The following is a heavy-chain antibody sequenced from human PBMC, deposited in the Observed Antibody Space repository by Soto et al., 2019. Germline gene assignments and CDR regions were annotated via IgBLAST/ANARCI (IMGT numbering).Heavy chain of an antibody. J-gene: IGHJ4*02. V-gene: IGHV3-48*01. CDR3: ARVPSPSSSFSFDY. Sequence: PGGSLRLSCAASGFTFSSYSMNWVRQAPGKGLEWVSYISSTSSTIYYADSVKGRFTISRDNAKNSLLLQINSLRAEDTAVYYCARVPSPSSSFSFDYWGQGTLVTVSS. D-gene: IGHD6-13*01. CDR1: GFTFSSYS. CDR2: ISSTSSTI.